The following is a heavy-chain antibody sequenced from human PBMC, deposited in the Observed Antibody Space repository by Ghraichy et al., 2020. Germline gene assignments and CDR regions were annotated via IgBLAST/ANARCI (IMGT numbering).Heavy chain of an antibody. CDR1: GFTFNRFA. D-gene: IGHD1-14*01. CDR2: MSGTGTKT. J-gene: IGHJ4*02. Sequence: GSLRLSCAASGFTFNRFAMTWVRPAPGQGLEWVSTMSGTGTKTSYGDSVKGRFTISRDISMNTLYLQMNSLRVEDTAVYYCARDASVTGTACRLDSWGQGTLVTVSS. V-gene: IGHV3-23*01. CDR3: ARDASVTGTACRLDS.